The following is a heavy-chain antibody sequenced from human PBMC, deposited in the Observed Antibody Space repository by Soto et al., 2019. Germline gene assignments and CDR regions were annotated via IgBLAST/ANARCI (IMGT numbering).Heavy chain of an antibody. CDR2: VYTGGNT. J-gene: IGHJ4*02. V-gene: IGHV4-4*07. CDR3: AREGDDRHFFFDS. CDR1: GRSMISYY. D-gene: IGHD3-3*02. Sequence: SETLSLTCNVSGRSMISYYWSWIRQPAGKGLEWIGRVYTGGNTNYNPSLKSRVTISVDTSKSQFSLNLTSVTAADTAVYYCAREGDDRHFFFDSWGQGTLVTVSS.